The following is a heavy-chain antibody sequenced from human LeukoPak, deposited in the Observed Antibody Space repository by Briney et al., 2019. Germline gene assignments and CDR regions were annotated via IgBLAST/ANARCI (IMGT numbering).Heavy chain of an antibody. CDR2: TFDDGTDK. D-gene: IGHD3-9*01. J-gene: IGHJ4*02. V-gene: IGHV3-30*04. CDR1: GFTFSSYA. CDR3: AREGGRYFDSGVDY. Sequence: GRSLRLSCAASGFTFSSYAMLWVRQAPGKGLEWVALTFDDGTDKYYAESVKGRFTISGDNSRNTLYLQMNSLRPEDTAVYYCAREGGRYFDSGVDYWGQGTVVTVSS.